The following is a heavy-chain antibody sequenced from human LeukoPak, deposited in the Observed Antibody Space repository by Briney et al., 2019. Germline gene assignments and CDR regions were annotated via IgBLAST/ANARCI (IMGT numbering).Heavy chain of an antibody. CDR2: INHSGST. CDR1: GGSFSGYY. Sequence: SETLSLTCAVYGGSFSGYYWSWIRQPPGKGLEWIGEINHSGSTNYNPSLKSRVPISVDTSKNQFSLKLSSVTAADTAVYYCARGSIGVPAATFDYWGQGTLVTVSS. V-gene: IGHV4-34*01. CDR3: ARGSIGVPAATFDY. D-gene: IGHD2-2*01. J-gene: IGHJ4*02.